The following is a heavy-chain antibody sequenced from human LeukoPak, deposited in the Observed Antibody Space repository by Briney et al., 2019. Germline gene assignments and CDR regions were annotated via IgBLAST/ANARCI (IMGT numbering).Heavy chain of an antibody. CDR2: IIPIFGTA. D-gene: IGHD3-10*01. J-gene: IGHJ6*03. V-gene: IGHV1-69*05. CDR1: GGTFSSYA. Sequence: ASVKVSCKASGGTFSSYAISWVRQAPGQGLEWMGGIIPIFGTANYAQKFQGRVTITTDESTSTAYMELSSLRSEDTAVYYCARGGNTMVRGVYYYYMDVWGKGTTVTVSS. CDR3: ARGGNTMVRGVYYYYMDV.